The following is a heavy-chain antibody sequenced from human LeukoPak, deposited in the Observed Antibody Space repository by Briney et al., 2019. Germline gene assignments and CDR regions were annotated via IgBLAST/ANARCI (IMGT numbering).Heavy chain of an antibody. D-gene: IGHD2-2*01. Sequence: ASVNVSCKASGYTFTGYYIHWVRQAPGRGLEWMGRINPNSGGQIYAQKFQGRVTMTRDTSISTAYMELSRLRSDDTAVYYWANWYCSSTSCYVDWGQGTLVTVSS. CDR3: ANWYCSSTSCYVD. J-gene: IGHJ4*02. CDR1: GYTFTGYY. V-gene: IGHV1-2*06. CDR2: INPNSGGQ.